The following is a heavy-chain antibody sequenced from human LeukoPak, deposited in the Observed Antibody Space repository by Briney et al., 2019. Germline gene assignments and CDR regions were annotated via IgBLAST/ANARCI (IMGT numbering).Heavy chain of an antibody. CDR3: ARDNRVRGTEFMGF. V-gene: IGHV1-18*01. Sequence: ASVKVSCKASGYDFLKYDITWVRQAPGQGLEWMGWISGYSGDTNYAQSLQGRVTMTTDTSTTTAYLELRNLRSDDTAVYYCARDNRVRGTEFMGFWGQGTLVTVSS. CDR1: GYDFLKYD. CDR2: ISGYSGDT. J-gene: IGHJ4*02. D-gene: IGHD1-14*01.